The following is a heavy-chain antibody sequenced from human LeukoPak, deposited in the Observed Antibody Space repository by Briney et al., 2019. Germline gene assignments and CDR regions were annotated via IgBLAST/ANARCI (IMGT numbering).Heavy chain of an antibody. CDR3: ARWVYYYDF. V-gene: IGHV3-23*01. J-gene: IGHJ4*02. CDR2: ISAGGDST. CDR1: GFTFSTYA. Sequence: GGSLRLSCSASGFTFSTYAINWVRQAPGKGLEWVSAISAGGDSTLYADSVKGRFTISRDNSGNTLYLQMSNLRVEDTALYYCARWVYYYDFWGQGTLLTVSS. D-gene: IGHD5-24*01.